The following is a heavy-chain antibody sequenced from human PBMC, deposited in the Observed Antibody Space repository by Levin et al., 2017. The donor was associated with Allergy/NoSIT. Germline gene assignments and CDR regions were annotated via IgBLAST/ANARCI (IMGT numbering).Heavy chain of an antibody. D-gene: IGHD6-13*01. CDR2: IYYSGST. J-gene: IGHJ5*02. CDR1: GVSISSSSYY. Sequence: GSLRLSCTVSGVSISSSSYYWGWIRQPPGKGLEWIGSIYYSGSTYYNPSLKSRVTISVDTSKNQFSLKLSSVTAADTAVYYCAGGGGYTSSGYSPFDPWGQGTLVTVSS. CDR3: AGGGGYTSSGYSPFDP. V-gene: IGHV4-39*01.